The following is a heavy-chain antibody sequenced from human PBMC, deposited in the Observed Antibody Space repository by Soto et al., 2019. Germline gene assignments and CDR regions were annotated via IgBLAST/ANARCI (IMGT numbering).Heavy chain of an antibody. CDR2: VNPNGGST. CDR1: GYTFTNFY. D-gene: IGHD6-6*01. CDR3: ARGLASGDY. V-gene: IGHV1-46*01. J-gene: IGHJ4*02. Sequence: QVQLVQSGAEVKEPGASVKISCKGSGYTFTNFYIHWVRQAPGQGLEWMGIVNPNGGSTHYAQNLKGIITISGDTSTSTGYMDLSSLRSEDTAVYYCARGLASGDYWGQGTLVTVSS.